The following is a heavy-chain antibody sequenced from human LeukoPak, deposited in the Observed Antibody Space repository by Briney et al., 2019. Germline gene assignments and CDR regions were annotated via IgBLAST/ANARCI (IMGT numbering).Heavy chain of an antibody. CDR3: AKDGDYDFWSGYYDY. J-gene: IGHJ4*02. Sequence: GGSLRLSCAASGFTFSSYGMHWVRQAPGKGLEWVAVISYDGSNKYYADSVKGRFTISRDNSKDTLYLQMNSLRAEDTAVYYCAKDGDYDFWSGYYDYWGQGTLVTVSS. CDR2: ISYDGSNK. V-gene: IGHV3-30*18. CDR1: GFTFSSYG. D-gene: IGHD3-3*01.